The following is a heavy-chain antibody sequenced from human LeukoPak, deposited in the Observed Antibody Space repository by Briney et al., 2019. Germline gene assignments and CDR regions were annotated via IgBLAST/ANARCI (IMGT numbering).Heavy chain of an antibody. CDR2: IYYSGST. Sequence: SETLSLTCTVSGGSISSYYWSWIRQPPGKGLEWIGYIYYSGSTYYNPSLKSRVTISVDTSKNQFSLKLSSVTAADTAVYYCAREGFGELLRDYWGQGTLVTVSS. CDR1: GGSISSYY. V-gene: IGHV4-59*12. J-gene: IGHJ4*02. D-gene: IGHD3-10*01. CDR3: AREGFGELLRDY.